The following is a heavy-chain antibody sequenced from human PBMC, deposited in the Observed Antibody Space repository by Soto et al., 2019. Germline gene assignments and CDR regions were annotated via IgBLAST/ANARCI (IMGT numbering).Heavy chain of an antibody. CDR2: INPSRGET. CDR3: ARGTDIQRGSVGCFDP. J-gene: IGHJ5*02. Sequence: ASVKVSCKSSGYTFTIYYMHWVRQAPGQGLEWMAIINPSRGETSYAQKFQGRVAVTGDTSTSTVYMELSSLRSEDTAVYYCARGTDIQRGSVGCFDPWGQGTLVTVSS. V-gene: IGHV1-46*01. D-gene: IGHD5-18*01. CDR1: GYTFTIYY.